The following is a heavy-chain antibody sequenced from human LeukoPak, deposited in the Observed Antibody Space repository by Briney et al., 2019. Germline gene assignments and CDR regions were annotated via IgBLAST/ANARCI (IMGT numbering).Heavy chain of an antibody. CDR2: IYYSGST. CDR3: ARVVYSLYAFDI. J-gene: IGHJ3*02. V-gene: IGHV4-59*01. CDR1: GGSISSYY. Sequence: SETLSLTCTVSGGSISSYYWSWIRQPPGKGLEWIGYIYYSGSTNYNPSLKSRVTISVDTSKNQFSLRLSSVTAADTAVYYCARVVYSLYAFDIWGQGTMVTVSS. D-gene: IGHD2-8*01.